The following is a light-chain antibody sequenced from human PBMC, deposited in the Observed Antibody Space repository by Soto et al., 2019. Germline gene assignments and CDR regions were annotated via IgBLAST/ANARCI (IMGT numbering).Light chain of an antibody. CDR3: AAWDDSLNGLV. Sequence: QSVLTQRPSVSGTPGQRVSISCSGSRSNIGINAVDWYHQLPGTAPTVLIYANNQRPSGVPDRFSGSKSGTSASLAINGLQSDDEAHYYCAAWDDSLNGLVFGGGTKLTVL. CDR1: RSNIGINA. V-gene: IGLV1-44*01. J-gene: IGLJ2*01. CDR2: ANN.